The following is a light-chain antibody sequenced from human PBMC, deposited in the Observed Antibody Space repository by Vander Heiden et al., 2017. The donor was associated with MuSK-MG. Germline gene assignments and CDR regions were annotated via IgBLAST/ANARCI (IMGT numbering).Light chain of an antibody. CDR1: SSNIGAGYD. CDR3: QSYDSSLSGRYV. V-gene: IGLV1-40*01. J-gene: IGLJ1*01. Sequence: SVLTPPPSVSGAPGQRVTISCTGSSSNIGAGYDVHWSQQLPGTAPKLLIYGNSNRPSGVPDRFSGSKSGTSASLAITGLQAEDEADYYCQSYDSSLSGRYVFGTGTKVTVL. CDR2: GNS.